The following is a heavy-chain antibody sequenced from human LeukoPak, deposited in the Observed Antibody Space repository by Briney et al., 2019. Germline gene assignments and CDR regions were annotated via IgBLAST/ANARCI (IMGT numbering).Heavy chain of an antibody. D-gene: IGHD4-23*01. Sequence: ASVKVSCKASGGTFSSYAISWVRQAPGQGLEWMGRIIPILGIANYAQKFQGRVTITADKSTSTAYMELSSLRSEDTAVYYCARDYNGNYLFDYWGQGTLVTVSS. V-gene: IGHV1-69*04. CDR3: ARDYNGNYLFDY. J-gene: IGHJ4*02. CDR1: GGTFSSYA. CDR2: IIPILGIA.